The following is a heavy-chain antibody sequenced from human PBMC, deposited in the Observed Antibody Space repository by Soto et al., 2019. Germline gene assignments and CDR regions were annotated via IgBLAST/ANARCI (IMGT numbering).Heavy chain of an antibody. CDR1: GFTVSSNY. J-gene: IGHJ2*01. Sequence: RLSCAASGFTVSSNYMSWVRQAPGKGLEWVSVIYSGGSTYYADSVKGRFTISRDNSKNTLYLQMNSLRAEDTAVYYCARERVYSGGPLGLYFDLWGRGTLVTVSS. D-gene: IGHD1-26*01. CDR3: ARERVYSGGPLGLYFDL. CDR2: IYSGGST. V-gene: IGHV3-53*01.